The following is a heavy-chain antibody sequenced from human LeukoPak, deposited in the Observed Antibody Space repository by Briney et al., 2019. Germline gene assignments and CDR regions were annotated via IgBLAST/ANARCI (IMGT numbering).Heavy chain of an antibody. CDR2: ISSSSSYI. J-gene: IGHJ4*02. V-gene: IGHV3-21*01. CDR3: AGLGYCSGGSCYEYTDY. CDR1: GFTFSSYS. D-gene: IGHD2-15*01. Sequence: GGSLRLSCAASGFTFSSYSMNWVRQAPGKGLEWVSSISSSSSYIYYADSVKGRFTISSDNAKNSLYLQMNSLRAEDTAVYYCAGLGYCSGGSCYEYTDYWGQGTLVTVSS.